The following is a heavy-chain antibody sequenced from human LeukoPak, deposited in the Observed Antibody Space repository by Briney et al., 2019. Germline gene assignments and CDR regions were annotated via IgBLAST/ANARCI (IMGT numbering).Heavy chain of an antibody. D-gene: IGHD4-23*01. V-gene: IGHV4-39*01. Sequence: SETLSLTCTVSDGSISNYYWGWIRQPPGKGLDWIGSIYYTGSTYYNPSLRSRVTISVDTSKNQFSLKLSSVTAADTAVYYCARREGMTTVVTPDHWGQGTLVTVSS. CDR1: DGSISNYY. J-gene: IGHJ4*02. CDR3: ARREGMTTVVTPDH. CDR2: IYYTGST.